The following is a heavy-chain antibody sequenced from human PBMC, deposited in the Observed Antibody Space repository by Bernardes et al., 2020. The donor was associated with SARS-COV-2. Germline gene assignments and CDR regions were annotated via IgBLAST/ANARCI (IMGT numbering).Heavy chain of an antibody. D-gene: IGHD6-6*01. Sequence: GGSLRLSCAASGFTFSNAWMSWVRQAPGKGLEWVGRIKSKTDGGTTDYAAPVKGRFTISRDDSKNTLYLQMNSLKTEDTAVYYCTTELDSSSSAVRDYYYYYYMDVWGKGTTVTVSS. CDR1: GFTFSNAW. V-gene: IGHV3-15*01. CDR2: IKSKTDGGTT. CDR3: TTELDSSSSAVRDYYYYYYMDV. J-gene: IGHJ6*03.